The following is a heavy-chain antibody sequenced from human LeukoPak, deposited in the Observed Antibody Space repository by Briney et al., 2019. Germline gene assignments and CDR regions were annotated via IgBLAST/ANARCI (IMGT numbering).Heavy chain of an antibody. D-gene: IGHD4-17*01. CDR1: GFTFSSYW. CDR2: IKQDGSEK. CDR3: ASITDGDYVSPSDY. Sequence: PGGSLRLSCAASGFTFSSYWMSWVRQAPGKGLEWVANIKQDGSEKYYVDSVKGRFTISRDNAKNSLYLQMNSLRAEDTAVYYCASITDGDYVSPSDYWGQGTLVTVSS. V-gene: IGHV3-7*05. J-gene: IGHJ4*02.